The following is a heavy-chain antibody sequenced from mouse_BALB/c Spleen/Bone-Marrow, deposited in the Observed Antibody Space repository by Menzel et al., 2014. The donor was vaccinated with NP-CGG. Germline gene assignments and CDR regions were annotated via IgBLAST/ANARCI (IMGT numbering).Heavy chain of an antibody. CDR1: GFTFXSYT. CDR2: ISSGGGNT. CDR3: ARYMITTSYFDY. D-gene: IGHD2-4*01. Sequence: EVHLVESGGGLVKPGGSLKLSCAASGFTFXSYTMSWVRQTPEKRLEWVATISSGGGNTYYPDSVKGRFTISRDNAKNNLYLQMSSLRSEDTALYYCARYMITTSYFDYWGQGTTLTVSS. J-gene: IGHJ2*01. V-gene: IGHV5-9*03.